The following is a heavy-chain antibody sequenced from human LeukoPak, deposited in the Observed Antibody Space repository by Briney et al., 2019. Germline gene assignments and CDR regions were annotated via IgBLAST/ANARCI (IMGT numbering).Heavy chain of an antibody. CDR1: GFTFSSYA. Sequence: GGSLRLSCAASGFTFSSYAMSWVRQAPGKGLEWVANIKQDGSEKYYVDSVKGRFTISRDNAKNSLYLQMNSLRAEDTAVYYCATLLYCSSTSCYVRNYGMDVWGQGTTVTVSS. CDR2: IKQDGSEK. J-gene: IGHJ6*02. D-gene: IGHD2-2*01. CDR3: ATLLYCSSTSCYVRNYGMDV. V-gene: IGHV3-7*01.